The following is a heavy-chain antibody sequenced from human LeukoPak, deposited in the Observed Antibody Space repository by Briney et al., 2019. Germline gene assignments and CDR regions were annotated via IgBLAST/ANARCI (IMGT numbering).Heavy chain of an antibody. CDR2: INHSGST. Sequence: SETLSLTCAVYGGSFSGYYWSWLRQPPGKGLEWIGEINHSGSTNYNPSLTSGVTISVETSKNQYSLTLSYVTAADTALYYCARQPRGGKWLSPYYFDYWGQGTLVTVSS. J-gene: IGHJ4*02. CDR1: GGSFSGYY. D-gene: IGHD3-22*01. V-gene: IGHV4-34*01. CDR3: ARQPRGGKWLSPYYFDY.